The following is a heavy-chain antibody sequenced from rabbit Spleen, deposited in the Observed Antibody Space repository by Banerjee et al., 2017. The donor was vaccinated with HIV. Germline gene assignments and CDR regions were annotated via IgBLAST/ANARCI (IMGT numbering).Heavy chain of an antibody. CDR1: GFSFSSGYY. CDR2: IDTGSSGFT. V-gene: IGHV1S45*01. CDR3: ARDSGTSFSSYGMDL. D-gene: IGHD8-1*01. Sequence: QEQLEESGGGLVKPGASLTLTCKASGFSFSSGYYMYWVRQAPGKGLEWIACIDTGSSGFTYFASWAKGRFTISITSSTTVTLQVTSLTAADTATYFCARDSGTSFSSYGMDLWGPGTLVTVS. J-gene: IGHJ6*01.